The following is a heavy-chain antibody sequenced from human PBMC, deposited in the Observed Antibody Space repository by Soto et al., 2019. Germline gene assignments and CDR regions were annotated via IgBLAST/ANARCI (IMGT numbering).Heavy chain of an antibody. V-gene: IGHV5-51*01. CDR1: GDTLTRYW. D-gene: IGHD2-2*01. CDR3: AKRHCSSTRCYDAVDV. J-gene: IGHJ6*02. Sequence: PVGSLKISCSGFGDTLTRYWIAWVRQMPWKGLEWMGIIYPGDSDTRYSPSFQGQVTISVDKSINTAYLQWSSLTASDTAIYYCAKRHCSSTRCYDAVDVWGQGTTVTVSS. CDR2: IYPGDSDT.